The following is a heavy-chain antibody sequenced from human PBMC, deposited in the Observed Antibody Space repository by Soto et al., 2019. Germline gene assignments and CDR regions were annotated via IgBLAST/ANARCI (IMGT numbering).Heavy chain of an antibody. CDR1: GFTFSSYS. CDR2: ISSSSSTI. Sequence: PGGSLRLSCAASGFTFSSYSMNWVRQAPGKGLEWLSYISSSSSTIYYADSVKGRFTISRDNAKNSLYLRMNSLRDEDTAVYFCAREGGIKNDYWGQGTLVPVSS. V-gene: IGHV3-48*02. D-gene: IGHD3-10*01. J-gene: IGHJ4*02. CDR3: AREGGIKNDY.